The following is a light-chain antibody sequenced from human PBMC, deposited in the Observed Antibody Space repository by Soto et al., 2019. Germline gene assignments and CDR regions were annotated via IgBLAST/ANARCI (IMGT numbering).Light chain of an antibody. V-gene: IGLV2-14*01. CDR3: SSYTRSGTLV. CDR2: EVS. Sequence: QSALTQPASVSGSPGQSITISCTGTSSDVGGYNYVSWYQHHPGKAPKLMIYEVSNRPSGVANRFSGSESGHTASLTISGLQAEDEADDYCSSYTRSGTLVFGTGTKVTVL. CDR1: SSDVGGYNY. J-gene: IGLJ1*01.